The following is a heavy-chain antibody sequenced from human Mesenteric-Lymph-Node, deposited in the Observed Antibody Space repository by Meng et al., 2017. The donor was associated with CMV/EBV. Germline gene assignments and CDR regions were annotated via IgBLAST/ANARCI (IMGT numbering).Heavy chain of an antibody. CDR2: IIPILGIA. Sequence: GTFSSYAISWVRQAPGQGLEWMGGIIPILGIANYAQKFQGRVTITADKSTSTAYMELSSLRSEDTAVYYCARVDLWFGELWIRRFDPWGQGTLVTVSS. CDR3: ARVDLWFGELWIRRFDP. V-gene: IGHV1-69*10. CDR1: GTFSSYA. J-gene: IGHJ5*02. D-gene: IGHD3-10*01.